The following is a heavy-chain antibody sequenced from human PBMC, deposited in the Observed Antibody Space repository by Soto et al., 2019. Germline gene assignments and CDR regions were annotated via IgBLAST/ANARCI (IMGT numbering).Heavy chain of an antibody. CDR2: ISYDGSNK. Sequence: GGSLRLSCAASGFTFSSYGMHWVRQAPGKGLEWVAVISYDGSNKYYAGSVKGRFTISRDNSKNTLYLQMNSLRAEDTAVYYCARDPSDSSGYYYVRLDYWGQGTLITVSS. D-gene: IGHD3-22*01. J-gene: IGHJ4*02. CDR1: GFTFSSYG. CDR3: ARDPSDSSGYYYVRLDY. V-gene: IGHV3-30*19.